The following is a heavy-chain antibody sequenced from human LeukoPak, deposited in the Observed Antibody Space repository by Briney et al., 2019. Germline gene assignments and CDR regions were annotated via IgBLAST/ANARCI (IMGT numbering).Heavy chain of an antibody. CDR1: GFTFSSYS. CDR3: ATPGGISAAGNY. Sequence: GGSLRLSCVVSGFTFSSYSMSWVRQAPGKGLEWVSAISGSGGSTYYADSVKGRFTISRDNSKNTLYLQMNSLRAEDTAVYYCATPGGISAAGNYWGQGTLVTVSS. J-gene: IGHJ4*02. D-gene: IGHD6-13*01. CDR2: ISGSGGST. V-gene: IGHV3-23*01.